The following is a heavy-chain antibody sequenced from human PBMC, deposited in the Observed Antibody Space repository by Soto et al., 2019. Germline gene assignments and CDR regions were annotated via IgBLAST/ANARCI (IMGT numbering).Heavy chain of an antibody. V-gene: IGHV1-18*01. D-gene: IGHD3-22*01. Sequence: QVHLVQSGSEVKTAGAAVKVSCKASGYTFSDYGVSCVRQAPGQGLEWMGRINVYSGTTNYLPKFQGRVTMTPDTSTSTLYMELRDLSSEDTAVYYCARGRGGYLSSSGHTHNYLDYWGQGTLFTVSS. J-gene: IGHJ4*02. CDR3: ARGRGGYLSSSGHTHNYLDY. CDR1: GYTFSDYG. CDR2: INVYSGTT.